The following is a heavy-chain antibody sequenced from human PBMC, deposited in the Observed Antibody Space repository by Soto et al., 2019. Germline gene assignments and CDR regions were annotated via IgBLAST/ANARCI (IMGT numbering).Heavy chain of an antibody. CDR1: GFTFSSYG. Sequence: QVQLVESGGGVVQPGRSLRLSCAASGFTFSSYGMHWFRQAPGKGLEWVAVISYDGSNKYYADSVKGRFTISRDNSKNTRYLQMNSLRAEDTAVYYCGATMIVVVMDYWGQGNLVTVSS. J-gene: IGHJ4*02. D-gene: IGHD3-22*01. CDR3: GATMIVVVMDY. CDR2: ISYDGSNK. V-gene: IGHV3-30*03.